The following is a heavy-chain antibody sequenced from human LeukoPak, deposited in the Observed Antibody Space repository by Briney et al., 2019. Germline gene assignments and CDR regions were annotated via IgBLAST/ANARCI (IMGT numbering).Heavy chain of an antibody. V-gene: IGHV4-30-4*01. D-gene: IGHD4-23*01. J-gene: IGHJ4*02. Sequence: TPETLSLTCTVSGGSISSGDYYWSWIRQPPGKGLEWIGYIYYSGSTYYNPSLKSRVTISVDTSKNQFSLKLSSVTAADTAVYYCARDLLNEGNHLDYWGQGTLVTVSS. CDR3: ARDLLNEGNHLDY. CDR1: GGSISSGDYY. CDR2: IYYSGST.